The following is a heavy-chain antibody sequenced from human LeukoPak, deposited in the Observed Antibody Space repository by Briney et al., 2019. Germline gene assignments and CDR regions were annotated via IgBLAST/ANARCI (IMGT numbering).Heavy chain of an antibody. CDR3: GRGRSSSGSYDFDF. CDR2: IYYSGST. J-gene: IGHJ4*02. Sequence: SETLSLTCSVSGFSISSYYWIWIRQPPGKGLEWIGYIYYSGSTNYHPSTKRRVIILVDSAKKPFFLKLSSMAAEAAAVYYCGRGRSSSGSYDFDFWGQGTLVTV. CDR1: GFSISSYY. V-gene: IGHV4-59*01. D-gene: IGHD1-26*01.